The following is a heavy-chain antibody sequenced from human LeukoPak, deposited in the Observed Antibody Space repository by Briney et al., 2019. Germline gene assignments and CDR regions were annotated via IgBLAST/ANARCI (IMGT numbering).Heavy chain of an antibody. CDR3: ARKYSSSWFDAFDI. V-gene: IGHV1-2*02. D-gene: IGHD6-13*01. CDR2: INPNSGGT. Sequence: GASVKVSCKASGYTFTGYYIHWVRQAPGQGLEWMGWINPNSGGTNYAQKFQGRVTMTRDTSISTAYMELSRLRSDDTAVYYCARKYSSSWFDAFDIWGQGTMVTVSS. J-gene: IGHJ3*02. CDR1: GYTFTGYY.